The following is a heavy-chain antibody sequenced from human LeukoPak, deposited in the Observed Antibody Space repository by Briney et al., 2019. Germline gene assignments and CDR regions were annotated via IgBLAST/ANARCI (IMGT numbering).Heavy chain of an antibody. CDR3: ASLYSSATFEY. J-gene: IGHJ4*02. CDR1: GFTFDDYA. CDR2: ISWNSETI. V-gene: IGHV3-9*01. Sequence: PGGSLTLSCAVSGFTFDDYAMHWVRQVPGKGLEWVSGISWNSETIGYADSVKGRFTISRDNSKNTLYLQMNSLRAEDTAVYYCASLYSSATFEYWGQGTLVTVSS. D-gene: IGHD6-25*01.